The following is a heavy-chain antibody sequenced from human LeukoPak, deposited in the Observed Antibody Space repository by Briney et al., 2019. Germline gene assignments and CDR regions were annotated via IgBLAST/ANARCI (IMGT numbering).Heavy chain of an antibody. J-gene: IGHJ6*03. CDR3: ARAGYSSSPYYYYMDV. V-gene: IGHV1-2*02. D-gene: IGHD6-6*01. Sequence: ASVKVSCKASGYTFTGYYMHWVRQAPGQGLEWMGWINPNSGGTNYAQKFQGRVTMTRDTSISTAYMELSRLRSEDTAIYYCARAGYSSSPYYYYMDVWGKGTTVTVSS. CDR1: GYTFTGYY. CDR2: INPNSGGT.